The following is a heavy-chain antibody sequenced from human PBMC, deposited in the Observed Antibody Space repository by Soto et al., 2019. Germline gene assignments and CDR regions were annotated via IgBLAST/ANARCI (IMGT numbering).Heavy chain of an antibody. CDR2: MYYTGVT. J-gene: IGHJ6*02. V-gene: IGHV4-61*01. CDR3: ARGGEPLGYYGLDV. Sequence: SETLSLTCSVSGGSVRIGNHFWNWIRQPPGRGLEWLGYMYYTGVTNYNPSLKSRVSMSVDTSKDQFSLNLTSLTAADTAVYYCARGGEPLGYYGLDVWGQGTTVTVPS. CDR1: GGSVRIGNHF.